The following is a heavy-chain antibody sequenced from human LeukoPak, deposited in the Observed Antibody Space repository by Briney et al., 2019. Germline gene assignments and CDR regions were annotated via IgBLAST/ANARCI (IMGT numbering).Heavy chain of an antibody. V-gene: IGHV3-23*01. CDR3: AKQGFDPAGYDFWSGYYFDY. CDR1: GFTFSSYA. CDR2: ISGSGGST. Sequence: GGSLRLSCAASGFTFSSYAMSWVRQAPGKGLEWVSAISGSGGSTYYADSVKGRFTISRDNSKNTLYLQMNSLRAEDTAVYYCAKQGFDPAGYDFWSGYYFDYWGQGTLVTVSS. D-gene: IGHD3-3*01. J-gene: IGHJ4*02.